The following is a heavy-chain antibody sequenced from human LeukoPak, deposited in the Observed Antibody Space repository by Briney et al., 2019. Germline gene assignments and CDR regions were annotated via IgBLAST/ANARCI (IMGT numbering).Heavy chain of an antibody. V-gene: IGHV3-30-3*02. CDR3: AKHVNTAMVLSYFDY. Sequence: PGGSLRLSCAASGFTFSSYAMHWVRQAPGKGLEWVAVISYDGSNKYYADSVKGRFTISRGNSKNTLYLQMNSLRAEDTAVYYCAKHVNTAMVLSYFDYWGQGTLVTVSS. J-gene: IGHJ4*02. CDR1: GFTFSSYA. D-gene: IGHD5-18*01. CDR2: ISYDGSNK.